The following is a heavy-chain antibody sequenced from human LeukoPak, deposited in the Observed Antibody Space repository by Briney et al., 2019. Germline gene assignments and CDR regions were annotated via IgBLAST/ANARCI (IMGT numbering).Heavy chain of an antibody. CDR1: GGSISSGGYS. CDR3: ARAGLQVWFDP. D-gene: IGHD5-24*01. V-gene: IGHV4-30-2*01. J-gene: IGHJ5*02. CDR2: IYHSGST. Sequence: SETLSLTCAVSGGSISSGGYSWSWIRQPPGKGLEWIGYIYHSGSTYYNPSLKSRVTISVDRSKNQFSLKLSSVTAADTAVYHCARAGLQVWFDPWGQGTLVTVSS.